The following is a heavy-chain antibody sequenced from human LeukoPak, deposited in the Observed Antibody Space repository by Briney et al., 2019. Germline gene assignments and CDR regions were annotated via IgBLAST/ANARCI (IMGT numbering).Heavy chain of an antibody. D-gene: IGHD6-19*01. V-gene: IGHV3-48*03. CDR2: ISSGGNTT. Sequence: AGGSLRLSCSVSGFTFSDYEMKWVRQAPGRGLDWVSFISSGGNTTDYADSVKGPCTVSREKGKNSLYLQRSSLRAEDTAIYYCARGTFSMYSSGWYVGDWGQGTLVTVSS. CDR3: ARGTFSMYSSGWYVGD. CDR1: GFTFSDYE. J-gene: IGHJ4*02.